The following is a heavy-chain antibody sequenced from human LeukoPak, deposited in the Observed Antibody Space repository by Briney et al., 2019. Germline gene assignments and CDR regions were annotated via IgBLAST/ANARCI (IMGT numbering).Heavy chain of an antibody. Sequence: GASVKVSCKASGYTFTSYCMHWVRQAPGQGLEWMGIINPSGGSTSYAQKFQGRVTMTRDTSTSTVYMELSSLRSEDTAVYYCARSDYGDWVAYWGQGTLVTVSS. J-gene: IGHJ4*02. D-gene: IGHD4-17*01. CDR3: ARSDYGDWVAY. CDR2: INPSGGST. CDR1: GYTFTSYC. V-gene: IGHV1-46*01.